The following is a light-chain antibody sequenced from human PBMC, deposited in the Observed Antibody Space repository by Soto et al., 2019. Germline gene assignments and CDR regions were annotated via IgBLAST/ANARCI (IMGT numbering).Light chain of an antibody. CDR1: QSVSSN. V-gene: IGKV3-15*01. Sequence: EIVMTQSPATLSVSPRERATLSCRASQSVSSNLAWYQQKPGQAPRLLIYGASTRATGIPARFSGSGSGTEFTLTISSLQSEDFAVYYCQKYNNWPRTFGQGTKVEIK. CDR2: GAS. J-gene: IGKJ1*01. CDR3: QKYNNWPRT.